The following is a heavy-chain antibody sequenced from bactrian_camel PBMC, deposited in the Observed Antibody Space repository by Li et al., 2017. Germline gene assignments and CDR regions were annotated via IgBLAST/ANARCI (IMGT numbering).Heavy chain of an antibody. J-gene: IGHJ4*01. V-gene: IGHV3S26*01. CDR3: AAGSKRYGGYCSLEEWRFDH. CDR1: GNTFRRYC. D-gene: IGHD2*01. CDR2: IDRDGST. Sequence: HVQLVESGGGSVQAGGSLRLSCQTSGNTFRRYCMNWFREAPGKEREEVAAIDRDGSTSYSDSVEGRFTISQGNDENTLYLQVNSLKPEDTATYYCAAGSKRYGGYCSLEEWRFDHWGQGTQVTVS.